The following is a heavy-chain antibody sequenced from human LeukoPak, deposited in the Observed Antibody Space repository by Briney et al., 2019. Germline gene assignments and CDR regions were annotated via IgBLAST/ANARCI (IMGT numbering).Heavy chain of an antibody. V-gene: IGHV3-33*01. CDR1: GFTFSSYS. CDR3: ARDPRIEWELYFDY. D-gene: IGHD1-26*01. CDR2: IWYDGSNK. Sequence: GGSLRLSCAASGFTFSSYSMHWVRQAPGKGLEWVAVIWYDGSNKYYADSVKGRFTISRDNSKNTLYLQMNSLRAEDTAVYYCARDPRIEWELYFDYWGQGTLVTVSS. J-gene: IGHJ4*02.